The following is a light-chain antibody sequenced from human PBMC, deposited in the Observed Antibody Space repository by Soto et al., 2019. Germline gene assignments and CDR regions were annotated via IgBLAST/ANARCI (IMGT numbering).Light chain of an antibody. CDR1: QSLNSN. CDR2: DAS. V-gene: IGKV3-15*01. Sequence: EVVMTQSPATLSVSPGESATLSCRASQSLNSNVAWYRQKPGQAPRLLIYDASTRATGIPARFSGSGSGTEFTLTISSLQSEDFAVYYCQQYRVWPPVTFGGGTKVDIK. CDR3: QQYRVWPPVT. J-gene: IGKJ4*01.